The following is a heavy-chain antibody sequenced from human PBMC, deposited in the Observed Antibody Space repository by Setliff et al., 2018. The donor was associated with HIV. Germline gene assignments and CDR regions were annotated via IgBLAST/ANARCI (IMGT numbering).Heavy chain of an antibody. CDR2: IYTSGGT. V-gene: IGHV4-61*02. Sequence: PSETLSLTCTVSGDPISSDSFFWSWIRQPAGKGLEWIGRIYTSGGTNYNPSLKSRVTISIDTSKNQFSVKLTSVTAADTAVYYCARVSMVRGVIHYYNYGMDVWGQGTTVTVSS. J-gene: IGHJ6*02. CDR1: GDPISSDSFF. D-gene: IGHD3-10*01. CDR3: ARVSMVRGVIHYYNYGMDV.